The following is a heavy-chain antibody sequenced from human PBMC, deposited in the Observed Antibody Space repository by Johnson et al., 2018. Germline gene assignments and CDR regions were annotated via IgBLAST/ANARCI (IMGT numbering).Heavy chain of an antibody. V-gene: IGHV3-15*01. D-gene: IGHD3-22*01. CDR2: IKSKTDGGTT. Sequence: VQLVESGGGVVQPGRSLKLSCAASGFTFSGSAMHWVRQASGKGLEWVGRIKSKTDGGTTDYAAPVKGRFTISRDDSKNTLYLQMNSLKTEETAVYYCTTGLTMIVVVTDAFDIWGQGTMVTVSS. J-gene: IGHJ3*02. CDR3: TTGLTMIVVVTDAFDI. CDR1: GFTFSGSA.